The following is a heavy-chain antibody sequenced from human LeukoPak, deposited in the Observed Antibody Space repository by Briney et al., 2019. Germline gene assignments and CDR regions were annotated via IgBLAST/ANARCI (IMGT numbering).Heavy chain of an antibody. Sequence: PSETLSLTCTVSGGSISSYYWSWIRQPPGKGLEWIGYIYYSGSTNYNPSLKSRVTISVDTSKNQFSLKLSSVTAADTAVYYCAGGQWLPIDYWGQGTLVTVSS. J-gene: IGHJ4*02. D-gene: IGHD6-19*01. V-gene: IGHV4-59*01. CDR3: AGGQWLPIDY. CDR2: IYYSGST. CDR1: GGSISSYY.